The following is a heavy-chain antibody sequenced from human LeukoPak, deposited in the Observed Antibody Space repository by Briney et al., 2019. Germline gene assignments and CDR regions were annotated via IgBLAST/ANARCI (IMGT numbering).Heavy chain of an antibody. CDR3: ARARYCGGACYDY. J-gene: IGHJ4*02. CDR2: IGNDGSDQ. D-gene: IGHD2-21*02. CDR1: GFTFSSYG. V-gene: IGHV3-30*02. Sequence: PGGSLRLSCAASGFTFSSYGLHWVRQAPGKGLEWVAFIGNDGSDQYGDSVMGRFTISRDNSKDTLYLQMNSLRAEDAAVYYCARARYCGGACYDYWGQGTLVTVSS.